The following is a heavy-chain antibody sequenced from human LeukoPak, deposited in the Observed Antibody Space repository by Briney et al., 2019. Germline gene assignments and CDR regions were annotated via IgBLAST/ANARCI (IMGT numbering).Heavy chain of an antibody. CDR3: ARRSVAGATTGYYYDS. D-gene: IGHD1-26*01. CDR2: ISGSSSPI. V-gene: IGHV3-48*04. Sequence: GGSLRLSCAASGFTFSDYSMNWVRQAPGKGLEWVSYISGSSSPIFYADSVKGRFTVSRDNAKNSVYLQMSSLRVDDTAFYYCARRSVAGATTGYYYDSWGQGTLVTVSS. J-gene: IGHJ4*02. CDR1: GFTFSDYS.